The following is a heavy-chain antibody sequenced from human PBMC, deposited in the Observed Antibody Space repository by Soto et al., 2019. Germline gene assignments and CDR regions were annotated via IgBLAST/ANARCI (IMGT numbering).Heavy chain of an antibody. Sequence: GGSLRLSCAASGFIFNNFGIHWVRQAPGKGLEWVAVIWYDGSKKYCADSVKGRFTISRDSSKNTVDLEMNSLRVEDTAVYHCASAGQQLVWYFDYWGHGTLGTVS. CDR3: ASAGQQLVWYFDY. CDR2: IWYDGSKK. CDR1: GFIFNNFG. J-gene: IGHJ4*01. D-gene: IGHD6-13*01. V-gene: IGHV3-33*01.